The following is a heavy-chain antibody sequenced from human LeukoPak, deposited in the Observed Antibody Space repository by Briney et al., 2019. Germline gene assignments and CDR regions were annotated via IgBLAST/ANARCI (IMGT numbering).Heavy chain of an antibody. D-gene: IGHD5-24*01. Sequence: GGSLRLSCAASGITFSSYGMSWVRQAPGKGLEWVSSISSTGGTTYYADSVKGRFTISRDNSKNSLFLQMNSLRAEDTALYYCARDRGNGFNSYFFDYWGQGTLVTVSS. CDR3: ARDRGNGFNSYFFDY. CDR1: GITFSSYG. J-gene: IGHJ4*02. V-gene: IGHV3-23*01. CDR2: ISSTGGTT.